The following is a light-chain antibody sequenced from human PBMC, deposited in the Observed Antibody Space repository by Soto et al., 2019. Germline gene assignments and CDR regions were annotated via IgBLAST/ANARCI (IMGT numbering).Light chain of an antibody. CDR3: QKCDSAPWT. Sequence: DIQMTQSPASVSASVGDRVTITCRASQGISNYLAWYQQKPGKVPELLIYAASTLQPGVSSRFSGNGSETDFTLTINSLQPGDAATYYCQKCDSAPWTFGPGTKVDIK. J-gene: IGKJ1*01. CDR1: QGISNY. V-gene: IGKV1-27*01. CDR2: AAS.